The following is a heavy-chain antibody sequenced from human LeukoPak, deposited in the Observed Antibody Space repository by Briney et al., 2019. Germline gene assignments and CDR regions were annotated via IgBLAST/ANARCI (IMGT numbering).Heavy chain of an antibody. J-gene: IGHJ4*02. Sequence: SVKVSCKASGFTFTSSAVQWVRQARGQRLEWIGWIVVGSGNTNYAQKFQERVTITRDMSISTAYMELSSLRSEDTAVYYCAADSAVAGTGIGNFDYWGQGTLVTVSS. D-gene: IGHD6-19*01. V-gene: IGHV1-58*01. CDR2: IVVGSGNT. CDR3: AADSAVAGTGIGNFDY. CDR1: GFTFTSSA.